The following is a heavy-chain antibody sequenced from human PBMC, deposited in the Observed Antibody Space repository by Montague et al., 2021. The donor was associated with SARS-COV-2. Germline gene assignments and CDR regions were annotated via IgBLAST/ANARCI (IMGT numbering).Heavy chain of an antibody. J-gene: IGHJ6*03. V-gene: IGHV4-39*01. Sequence: SETLSLTCTVSGGSVSSCPYYWGWIRQPPGRGLEWVGSIAYSGRTYLSPSLKSRLTISVASSENQFSLRLSSVTAADTAVYYCASSYYYGSGTYVYNYYMDVWGKGTTVTVSS. CDR3: ASSYYYGSGTYVYNYYMDV. CDR2: IAYSGRT. D-gene: IGHD3-10*01. CDR1: GGSVSSCPYY.